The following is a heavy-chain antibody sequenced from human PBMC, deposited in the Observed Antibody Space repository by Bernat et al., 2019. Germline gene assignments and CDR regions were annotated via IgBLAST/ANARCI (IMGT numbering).Heavy chain of an antibody. V-gene: IGHV4-59*08. Sequence: QVQLQESGPGLVKASETLSLTCTVSGGSIRPYYWIWIRQPPGKGLEWIGYIHYSGRTNYNPSLKSRATVSVDTSKNQFFLKLSSVTAADTAVYYCARNRSIAGGDAFDLWGRGTTVTVSS. CDR1: GGSIRPYY. CDR3: ARNRSIAGGDAFDL. D-gene: IGHD3-22*01. CDR2: IHYSGRT. J-gene: IGHJ3*01.